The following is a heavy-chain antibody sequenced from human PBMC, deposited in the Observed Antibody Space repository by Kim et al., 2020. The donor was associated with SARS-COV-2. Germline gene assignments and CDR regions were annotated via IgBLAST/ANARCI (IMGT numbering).Heavy chain of an antibody. D-gene: IGHD3-10*01. Sequence: GGSLRLSCAASGFTFSSYAMSWVRQAPGKGLEWVSAISGSGGSTYYADSVKGRFTISRDNSKNTLYLQMNSLRAEDTAVYYCAKDDWFGELSAYYYYYGMDVWGQGTTVTVSS. CDR3: AKDDWFGELSAYYYYYGMDV. J-gene: IGHJ6*02. CDR2: ISGSGGST. V-gene: IGHV3-23*01. CDR1: GFTFSSYA.